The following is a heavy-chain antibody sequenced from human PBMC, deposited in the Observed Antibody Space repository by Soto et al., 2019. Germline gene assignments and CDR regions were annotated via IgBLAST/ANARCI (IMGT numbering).Heavy chain of an antibody. Sequence: PGESLKISCKASGYSFNTYWIGWVRQLPGKGLEWMGIIYPDDSDTRYSPSFQGQVTISADKSFTTVYLQWNSLKASDTAIYYCARPGYYDSSGFFNFDHWGQGILVTVSS. CDR3: ARPGYYDSSGFFNFDH. V-gene: IGHV5-51*01. D-gene: IGHD3-22*01. CDR2: IYPDDSDT. J-gene: IGHJ4*02. CDR1: GYSFNTYW.